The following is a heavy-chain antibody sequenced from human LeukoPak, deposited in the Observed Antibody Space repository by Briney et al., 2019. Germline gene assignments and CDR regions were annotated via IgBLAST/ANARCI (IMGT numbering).Heavy chain of an antibody. V-gene: IGHV1-69*05. CDR1: GGAFSSYA. D-gene: IGHD1-26*01. Sequence: GAPVKVSCKASGGAFSSYAISWVRQAPGQGLEWMGGIIPIFGTANYAQKFQGRVTITTDESTSTAYMELSSLRSEDTAVYYCARGSGSYYGSYDYWGQGTLVTVSS. CDR2: IIPIFGTA. J-gene: IGHJ4*02. CDR3: ARGSGSYYGSYDY.